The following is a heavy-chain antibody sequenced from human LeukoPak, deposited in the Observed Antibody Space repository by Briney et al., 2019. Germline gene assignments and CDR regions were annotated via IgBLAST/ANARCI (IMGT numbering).Heavy chain of an antibody. CDR1: GGSISSYY. CDR3: ARHYGP. D-gene: IGHD3-16*01. CDR2: IYDSGST. J-gene: IGHJ5*02. Sequence: PSETLSLTCTVSGGSISSYYWSWIRQPPGKGLEWIGSIYDSGSTYYNPSLKSRVTISVDTSKNQFSLKLNSVTAADTAVYYCARHYGPWGQGTLVTVSS. V-gene: IGHV4-59*05.